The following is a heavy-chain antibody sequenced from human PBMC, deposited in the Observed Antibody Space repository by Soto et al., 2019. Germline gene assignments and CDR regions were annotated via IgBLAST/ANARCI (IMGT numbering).Heavy chain of an antibody. V-gene: IGHV3-30-3*01. CDR3: VREDNAFDL. Sequence: QVQLVESGGGVVQPGTSQRLSCAASGFTFSTSAMHWVRQAPGKGLEWVAVISPFGIDKFYAESVKGRFTISRDNFKSTLNLQMSSLRVEDTAVYYCVREDNAFDLWGQGTMVTVSS. D-gene: IGHD2-15*01. J-gene: IGHJ3*01. CDR2: ISPFGIDK. CDR1: GFTFSTSA.